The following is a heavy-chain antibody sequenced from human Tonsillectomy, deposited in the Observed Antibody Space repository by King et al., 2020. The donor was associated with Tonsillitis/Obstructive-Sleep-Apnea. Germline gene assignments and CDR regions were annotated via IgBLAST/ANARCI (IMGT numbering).Heavy chain of an antibody. CDR1: RFIFSNYW. J-gene: IGHJ4*02. V-gene: IGHV3-7*04. CDR3: ARDNYYGSGSYYKTPHLNYFDY. Sequence: VQLVESGGGLVQPGGSLRLSCAASRFIFSNYWMSWVRQAPGKGLEWVANIKEDGSEEYYVDSVKGRFTISRDNAKKSLYLQMNSLRAEDTAVYYCARDNYYGSGSYYKTPHLNYFDYWGQGTLVTVS. D-gene: IGHD3-10*01. CDR2: IKEDGSEE.